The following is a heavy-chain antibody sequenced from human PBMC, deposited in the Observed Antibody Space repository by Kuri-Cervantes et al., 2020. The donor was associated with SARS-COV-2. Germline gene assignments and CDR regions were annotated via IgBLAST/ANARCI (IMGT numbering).Heavy chain of an antibody. D-gene: IGHD3-10*01. J-gene: IGHJ4*02. CDR3: ARVGCGINILDY. Sequence: ASVKVSCKASGYTFTGYYMHWVRQAPGQGLEWMGWINPNSGGTNYAQNPHGRVTMTTDTSTSTAYMELRTLGYDDTAVYYCARVGCGINILDYWGLGTLVTVSS. V-gene: IGHV1-2*02. CDR2: INPNSGGT. CDR1: GYTFTGYY.